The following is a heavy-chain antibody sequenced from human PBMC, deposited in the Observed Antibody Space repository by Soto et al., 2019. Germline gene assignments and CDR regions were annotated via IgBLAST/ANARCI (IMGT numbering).Heavy chain of an antibody. V-gene: IGHV3-53*02. CDR1: GFTVSDNY. CDR3: TRGLAQFKFRFDP. Sequence: EVQLVQTGGDLIQPGGSLRLSCAASGFTVSDNYMSWVRQAPGKGLEWVSSIHPGGDTFYADSVKGRFSFSRDISKNTFYLKMTPLRLEDTAVYYGTRGLAQFKFRFDPGGQGTLVTVSS. J-gene: IGHJ5*02. CDR2: IHPGGDT.